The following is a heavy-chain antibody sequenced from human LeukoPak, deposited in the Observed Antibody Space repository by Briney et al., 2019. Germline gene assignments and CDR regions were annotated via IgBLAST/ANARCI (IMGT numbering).Heavy chain of an antibody. CDR2: INLNSGGT. CDR1: GYTFTGYY. V-gene: IGHV1-2*02. J-gene: IGHJ5*02. Sequence: ASVKVSCKASGYTFTGYYMHWVRQAPGQGLEWMGWINLNSGGTNYAQKFQGRVTMTRDTSISTAYMELSRLRSDDTAVYYCARTYYYGSGRFNWFDPWGQGTLVTVSS. CDR3: ARTYYYGSGRFNWFDP. D-gene: IGHD3-10*01.